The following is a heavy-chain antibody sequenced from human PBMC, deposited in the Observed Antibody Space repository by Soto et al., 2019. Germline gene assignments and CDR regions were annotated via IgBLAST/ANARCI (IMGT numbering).Heavy chain of an antibody. J-gene: IGHJ4*02. Sequence: SETLSLTCTVSGGSISGSSHYWGWIRQPPGKGLEWIGSIYYSGNTYYNPSLKSRVTISVDTSKNQFSLRLNSVTAADPAVYYCARDRAAARTDYWGQGTLVTVSS. CDR2: IYYSGNT. V-gene: IGHV4-39*02. CDR1: GGSISGSSHY. D-gene: IGHD2-2*01. CDR3: ARDRAAARTDY.